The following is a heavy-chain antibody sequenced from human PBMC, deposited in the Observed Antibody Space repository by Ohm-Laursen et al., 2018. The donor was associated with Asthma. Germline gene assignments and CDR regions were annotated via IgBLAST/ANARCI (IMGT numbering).Heavy chain of an antibody. Sequence: SLRLSCTASGLPFSNFWMSWVRQAPGKGLEWVANIYPDGGEKYYVDSVDGRFTISRDNAKNSLYLQMNNLRAEDTAVYYCATNLPYEAENYWGQGTLVTVSS. J-gene: IGHJ4*02. V-gene: IGHV3-7*05. CDR3: ATNLPYEAENY. D-gene: IGHD3-16*01. CDR1: GLPFSNFW. CDR2: IYPDGGEK.